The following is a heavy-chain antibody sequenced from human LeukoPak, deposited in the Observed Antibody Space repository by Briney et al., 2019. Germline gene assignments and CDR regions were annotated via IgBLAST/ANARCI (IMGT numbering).Heavy chain of an antibody. J-gene: IGHJ6*02. V-gene: IGHV3-23*01. CDR1: GFTFSSYS. CDR3: AKFIAMESDGMDV. CDR2: ISGSGGST. D-gene: IGHD3-3*01. Sequence: GGSLRLSCAASGFTFSSYSMNWVRQAPGKGLEWVSAISGSGGSTYYADSVKGRFTISRDNSKNTLYLQMNSLRAEDTAVYYCAKFIAMESDGMDVWGQGTTVTVSS.